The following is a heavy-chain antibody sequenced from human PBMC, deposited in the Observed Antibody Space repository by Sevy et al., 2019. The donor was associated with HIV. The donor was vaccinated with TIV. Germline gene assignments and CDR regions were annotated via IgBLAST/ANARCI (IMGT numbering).Heavy chain of an antibody. CDR2: ISYDGSNK. CDR1: GFTFSSYA. J-gene: IGHJ5*02. D-gene: IGHD2-2*01. Sequence: GGSLRLSCAASGFTFSSYAMHWVRQAPGKGLEWVAVISYDGSNKYYADSVKGRFTISGDNSKNTLYLQMNGLRAEDTAVYYCARDNSYAAGWFDPWGQGTLVTVSS. CDR3: ARDNSYAAGWFDP. V-gene: IGHV3-30-3*01.